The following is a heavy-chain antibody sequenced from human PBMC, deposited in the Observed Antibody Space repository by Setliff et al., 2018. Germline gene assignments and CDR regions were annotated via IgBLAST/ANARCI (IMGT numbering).Heavy chain of an antibody. CDR1: GGSLSSYNY. J-gene: IGHJ5*02. D-gene: IGHD2-2*01. CDR3: ARGIGGYCSSMSCSNESWP. V-gene: IGHV4-34*01. CDR2: INHSGST. Sequence: SETLSLTCTVSGGSLSSYNYWSWIRQPAGKGLEWIGEINHSGSTNYNPSLKSRVTISVDTSKNQFSLKLSSVTAADTAVYYCARGIGGYCSSMSCSNESWPWGQGTLVTVSS.